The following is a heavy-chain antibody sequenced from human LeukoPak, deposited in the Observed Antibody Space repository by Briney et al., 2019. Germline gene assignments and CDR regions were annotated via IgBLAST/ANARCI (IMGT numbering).Heavy chain of an antibody. J-gene: IGHJ4*02. CDR2: IHTSGST. CDR3: ARGPASTELWLDYFDY. CDR1: GDSISSGTYY. D-gene: IGHD3-10*01. Sequence: SETLSLTCTVSGDSISSGTYYWSWLRQPAGKGLEWIGRIHTSGSTNYNPSLKSRVTISLDTSKNQFSPKVTSVTAADTAVYYCARGPASTELWLDYFDYWGQGTLVTVSS. V-gene: IGHV4-61*02.